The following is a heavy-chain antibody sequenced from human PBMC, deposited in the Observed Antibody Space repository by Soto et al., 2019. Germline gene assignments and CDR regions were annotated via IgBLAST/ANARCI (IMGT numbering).Heavy chain of an antibody. D-gene: IGHD2-2*01. CDR3: ASPAHCSSTSCYAGSLEY. J-gene: IGHJ4*02. CDR1: SYTFTSYA. CDR2: ISAYNGNT. V-gene: IGHV1-18*01. Sequence: ASVKVSCKASSYTFTSYAISWVRQAPGQGLEWMGWISAYNGNTNYAQKPQGRVTMTTDTSTSTAYMELRSLRSDDRAVYYCASPAHCSSTSCYAGSLEYWGKGTLVTVSS.